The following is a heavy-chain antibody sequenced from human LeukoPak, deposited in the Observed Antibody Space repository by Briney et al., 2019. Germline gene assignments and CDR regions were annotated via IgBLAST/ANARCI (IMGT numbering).Heavy chain of an antibody. D-gene: IGHD1-26*01. CDR3: ATESGTYSGTCFDY. V-gene: IGHV3-48*01. Sequence: GGSLRLSCAASGFTFSSYNMNWVRQAPGKGLEWVSYISSSSNTIYYADSVKGRFTISRDNAKNSLYLQMNSLRAEDTAVYYCATESGTYSGTCFDYWGQGTLVTVSS. J-gene: IGHJ4*02. CDR1: GFTFSSYN. CDR2: ISSSSNTI.